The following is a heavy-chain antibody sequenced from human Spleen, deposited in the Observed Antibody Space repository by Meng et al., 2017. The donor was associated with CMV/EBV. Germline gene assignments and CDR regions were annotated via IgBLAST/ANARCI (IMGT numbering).Heavy chain of an antibody. Sequence: ESLKISCAASGFTVSSNYMSWIRQPPGKGLEWIGSIYYSGSTYYNPSLKSRVTISVDTSKNQFSLKLSSVTAADTAVYYCARLPVVGAAFDYWGQGTLVTVSS. J-gene: IGHJ4*02. CDR3: ARLPVVGAAFDY. V-gene: IGHV4-39*01. CDR2: IYYSGST. CDR1: GFTVSSNY. D-gene: IGHD1-26*01.